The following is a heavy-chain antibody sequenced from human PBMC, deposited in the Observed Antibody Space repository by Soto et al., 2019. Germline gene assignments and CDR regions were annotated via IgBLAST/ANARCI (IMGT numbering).Heavy chain of an antibody. V-gene: IGHV3-30*03. J-gene: IGHJ5*02. D-gene: IGHD2-15*01. CDR3: VRGGGGGLFDP. CDR2: MSYDGSDT. CDR1: GFIFSNNG. Sequence: GGSLRLSCVGSGFIFSNNGMHWVRQTPGKGLEWVAFMSYDGSDTFYADSVKGRFTISRDNSKNTLFLHMSNLRAEDTAIYYCVRGGGGGLFDPWGQGTMVTVSS.